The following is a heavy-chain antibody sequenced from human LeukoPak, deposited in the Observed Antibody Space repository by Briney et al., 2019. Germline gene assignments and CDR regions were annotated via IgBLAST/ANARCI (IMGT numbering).Heavy chain of an antibody. Sequence: GGSLRLSCAASGFTFSTYWMSWVRQAPGKGLEWVANIKQDGSEKYYVDSVKGRFTISRDNAKKSLYLQMNSLRAEDTAVYYRARQLQVLNKWFDPWGQGTLVTVSS. V-gene: IGHV3-7*01. CDR2: IKQDGSEK. J-gene: IGHJ5*02. D-gene: IGHD5-24*01. CDR1: GFTFSTYW. CDR3: ARQLQVLNKWFDP.